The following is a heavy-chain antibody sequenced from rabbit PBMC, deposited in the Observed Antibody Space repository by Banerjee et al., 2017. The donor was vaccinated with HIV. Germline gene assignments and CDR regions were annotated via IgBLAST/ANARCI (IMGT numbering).Heavy chain of an antibody. CDR1: GFSFSNSYY. V-gene: IGHV1S40*01. J-gene: IGHJ4*01. CDR3: ARDLAGVIGWNFGL. Sequence: RDLVKPEGSLTLTCTASGFSFSNSYYMCWVRQAPGKGLEWIACIYAGSSGSTYYASWAKGRFTISKTSSTTVTLQMTSLTAADTATYFCARDLAGVIGWNFGLWGPGTLVTVS. CDR2: IYAGSSGST. D-gene: IGHD4-1*01.